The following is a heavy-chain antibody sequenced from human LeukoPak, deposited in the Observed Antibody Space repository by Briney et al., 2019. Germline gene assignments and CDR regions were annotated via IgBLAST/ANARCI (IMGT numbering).Heavy chain of an antibody. CDR3: ARYSGPSNWFDP. J-gene: IGHJ5*02. V-gene: IGHV4-59*01. Sequence: SETLSLTCTVSGGSISNYNWSWIRQPPGKGLEWIGYIYYSGSANYNPSLKSRVTISVATSKIQFSLKLTSVTAADTAVYYCARYSGPSNWFDPWGQGTLVTVSS. D-gene: IGHD1-26*01. CDR2: IYYSGSA. CDR1: GGSISNYN.